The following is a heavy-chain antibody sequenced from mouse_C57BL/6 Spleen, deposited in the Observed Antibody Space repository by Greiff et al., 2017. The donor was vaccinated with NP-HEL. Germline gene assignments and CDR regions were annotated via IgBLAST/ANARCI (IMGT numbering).Heavy chain of an antibody. CDR3: ARGWLLRRDYAMDD. D-gene: IGHD2-3*01. V-gene: IGHV1-19*01. CDR1: GYTFTDYY. J-gene: IGHJ4*01. CDR2: INPYNGGT. Sequence: VQLQQSGPVLVKPGASVKMSCKASGYTFTDYYMNWVKQSHGKSLEWIGVINPYNGGTSYNQQFKGKATLTVDKSSSTAYMELNSLTSEDSAVYYCARGWLLRRDYAMDDWGQGTSVTVSS.